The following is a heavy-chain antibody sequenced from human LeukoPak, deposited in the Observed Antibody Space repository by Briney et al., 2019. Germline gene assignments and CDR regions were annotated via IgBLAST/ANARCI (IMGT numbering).Heavy chain of an antibody. CDR1: GFTFSAYD. J-gene: IGHJ4*02. D-gene: IGHD1-26*01. CDR3: ARRGSSGSYFDY. V-gene: IGHV3-11*04. Sequence: GGSLRLSCVASGFTFSAYDMTWIRQAPGKGLEWVSYISGGGRTTYYADSVKGRFTISRDNAKNSLYLQMNSLRAEDTAVCYCARRGSSGSYFDYWGQGTLVTVSS. CDR2: ISGGGRTT.